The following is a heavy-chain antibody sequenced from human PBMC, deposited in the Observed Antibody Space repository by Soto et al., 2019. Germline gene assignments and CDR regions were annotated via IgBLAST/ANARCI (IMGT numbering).Heavy chain of an antibody. V-gene: IGHV3-30-3*01. J-gene: IGHJ4*02. D-gene: IGHD2-15*01. CDR2: ISYDGSNK. CDR1: GFTFSSYA. CDR3: ARVPSSSGRAHFDY. Sequence: QVQLVESGGGVVQPGRSLRLSCAASGFTFSSYAMHWVRQAPGKGLEWVAVISYDGSNKYYADSVKGRFTISRDNSKNTLYLQMSTLRAEDTAVYYCARVPSSSGRAHFDYWVQGTLVTVSS.